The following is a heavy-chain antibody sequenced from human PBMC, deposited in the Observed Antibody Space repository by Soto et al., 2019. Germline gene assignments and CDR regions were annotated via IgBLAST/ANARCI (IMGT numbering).Heavy chain of an antibody. CDR2: INHSGST. CDR3: ARQRDYYGSGSPGDYYGMDV. D-gene: IGHD3-10*01. CDR1: GGSFSDYF. V-gene: IGHV4-34*01. Sequence: PSETLSLTCAVYGGSFSDYFWTWIRQPPGKGLEWIGEINHSGSTNFNPSLKSRVAISADTSRNQFSLKLSSVTAADTAVYYCARQRDYYGSGSPGDYYGMDVWGQGTTVT. J-gene: IGHJ6*02.